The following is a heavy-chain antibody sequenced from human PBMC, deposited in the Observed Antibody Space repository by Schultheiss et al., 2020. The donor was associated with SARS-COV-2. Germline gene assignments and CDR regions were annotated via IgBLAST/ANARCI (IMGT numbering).Heavy chain of an antibody. D-gene: IGHD3-10*01. CDR3: ARDQGLGLTMVRPWGLDV. CDR1: GFTFSSYA. CDR2: ISSNGGST. V-gene: IGHV3-64*04. Sequence: GESLKISCSASGFTFSSYAMHWVRQAPGKGLEYVSAISSNGGSTYYADSVKGRFTISRDNAKNSLYLQMNSLRAEDSAVYYCARDQGLGLTMVRPWGLDVWGRGTLVTVSS. J-gene: IGHJ2*01.